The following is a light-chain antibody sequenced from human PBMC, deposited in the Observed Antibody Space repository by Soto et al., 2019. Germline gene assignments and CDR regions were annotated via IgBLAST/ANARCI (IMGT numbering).Light chain of an antibody. CDR2: DAS. V-gene: IGKV1-5*01. CDR3: QQYSSYSLYT. J-gene: IGKJ2*01. Sequence: DIQMTQSPSTLSASVGDRVTITCRASQSISVWLAWFQQKQGKAPKLHIYDASTLASGAPSRFSGSGCGTQFTLTISSLQPDDFATYFCQQYSSYSLYTFGQGTKLEI. CDR1: QSISVW.